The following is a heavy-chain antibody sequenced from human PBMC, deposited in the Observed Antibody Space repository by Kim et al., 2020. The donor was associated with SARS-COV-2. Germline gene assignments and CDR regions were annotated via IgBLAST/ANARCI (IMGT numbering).Heavy chain of an antibody. CDR3: AREDYYDSSGPEGIDY. V-gene: IGHV6-1*01. Sequence: SQTLSLTCAISRDSVSSNSAAWNWIRQSPSRGLEWLGRTYYRSKWYNDYAVSVKSRITINPDTSKNQFSLQLNSVTPEDTAVYYCAREDYYDSSGPEGIDYWGQGTLVTVSS. D-gene: IGHD3-22*01. J-gene: IGHJ4*02. CDR2: TYYRSKWYN. CDR1: RDSVSSNSAA.